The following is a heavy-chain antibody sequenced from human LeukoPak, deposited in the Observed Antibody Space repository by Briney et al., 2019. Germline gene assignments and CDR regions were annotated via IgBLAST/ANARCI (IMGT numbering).Heavy chain of an antibody. CDR1: GYTFTGYY. D-gene: IGHD4/OR15-4a*01. Sequence: ASVKVSCKASGYTFTGYYMHWVRQAPGQGLEWMGWIYPNSGGTNYAQKFQGRVTMTRDTSISTAYMELSRLRSDDTAVYYCARDPMTKVRDYFDYWGQGTLVTVSS. J-gene: IGHJ4*02. V-gene: IGHV1-2*02. CDR3: ARDPMTKVRDYFDY. CDR2: IYPNSGGT.